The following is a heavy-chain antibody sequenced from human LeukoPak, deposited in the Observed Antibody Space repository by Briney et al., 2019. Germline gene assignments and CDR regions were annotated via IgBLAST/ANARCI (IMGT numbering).Heavy chain of an antibody. V-gene: IGHV1-2*02. CDR2: INPNSGGT. J-gene: IGHJ4*02. CDR1: GYTFTDYF. Sequence: ASVKVSCKASGYTFTDYFMHWVRQAPGQGLEWMGWINPNSGGTNYAQKFQGRVTMTRDTSISTAYMELSRLRSDDTAVYYCARVSGYSGYDSQDLYYFDYWGQGTLVTVSS. CDR3: ARVSGYSGYDSQDLYYFDY. D-gene: IGHD5-12*01.